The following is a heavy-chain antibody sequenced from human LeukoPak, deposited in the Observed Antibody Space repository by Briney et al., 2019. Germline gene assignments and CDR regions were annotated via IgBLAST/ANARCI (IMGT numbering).Heavy chain of an antibody. V-gene: IGHV2-70*04. J-gene: IGHJ4*02. Sequence: ESGPALVKPTQTLTLTCTFSGFSLSTSGMRVSWIRQPPGKALEWLARIDWDDDKFYSTSLKTRLTISKDTSKNQVVLTMTNMDPVDTVTYYCARMGSSGRFDYWGQGTLVTVSS. CDR1: GFSLSTSGMR. CDR3: ARMGSSGRFDY. CDR2: IDWDDDK. D-gene: IGHD6-19*01.